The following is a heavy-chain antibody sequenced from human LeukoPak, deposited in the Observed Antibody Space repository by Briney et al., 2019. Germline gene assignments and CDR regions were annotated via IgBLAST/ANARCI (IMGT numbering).Heavy chain of an antibody. CDR1: GFTFSSYA. D-gene: IGHD3-10*01. J-gene: IGHJ4*02. Sequence: GGSLRLSCAASGFTFSSYAMHWVRQAPGKGLEWVAVISYDGSNKYYADSVKGRFTISRDNSKNTLYLQMNSLRAEDTAVYYCAGNYYGSGSYADFDYWGQGTLVTVSS. V-gene: IGHV3-30*04. CDR2: ISYDGSNK. CDR3: AGNYYGSGSYADFDY.